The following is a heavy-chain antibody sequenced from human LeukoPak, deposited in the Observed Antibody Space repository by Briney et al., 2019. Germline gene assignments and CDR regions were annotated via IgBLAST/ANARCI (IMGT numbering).Heavy chain of an antibody. Sequence: GGSLRLSCAASGFTFSNYAMSWVRQAPGKGLEWVSYISSSSSTIYYADSVKGRFTISRDNAKNSLYLQMNSLRAEDTAVYYCARPVYSYGYNYFDYWGQGPLVTVSS. CDR2: ISSSSSTI. V-gene: IGHV3-48*01. CDR1: GFTFSNYA. CDR3: ARPVYSYGYNYFDY. D-gene: IGHD5-18*01. J-gene: IGHJ4*02.